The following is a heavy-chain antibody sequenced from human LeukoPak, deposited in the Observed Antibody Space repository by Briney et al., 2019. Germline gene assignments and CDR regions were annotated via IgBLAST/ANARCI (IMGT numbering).Heavy chain of an antibody. Sequence: GGSLRLSCAASGFTFSSYEMNWVRQAPGKGLEWVSYISSSGSTIYYADSVKGRFTISRDNAKNSLDLQMNSLRAEDTAVYYCARSEGRIAAAGTLYMDVWGKGTMVTVSS. CDR1: GFTFSSYE. D-gene: IGHD6-13*01. CDR3: ARSEGRIAAAGTLYMDV. J-gene: IGHJ6*03. V-gene: IGHV3-48*03. CDR2: ISSSGSTI.